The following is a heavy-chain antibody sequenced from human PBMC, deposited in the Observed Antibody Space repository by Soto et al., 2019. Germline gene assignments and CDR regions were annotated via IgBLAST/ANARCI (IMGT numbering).Heavy chain of an antibody. CDR1: GFTFDDYA. J-gene: IGHJ6*03. CDR3: ARVPAANYFYYMDV. Sequence: DVQLVESGGGLVQPGRSLRLSCAASGFTFDDYAMHWVRQAPGKGLEWVSGISWKGGSIGYADSVKGRFTISRDNAKNSLYLQMDSLRAEDTAFYYCARVPAANYFYYMDVWGKGTTVTVS. CDR2: ISWKGGSI. V-gene: IGHV3-9*01. D-gene: IGHD2-2*01.